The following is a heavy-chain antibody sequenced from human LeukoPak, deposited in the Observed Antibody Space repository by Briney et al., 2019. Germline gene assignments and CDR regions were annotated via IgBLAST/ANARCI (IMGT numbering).Heavy chain of an antibody. CDR1: GLTFSNAW. CDR3: ATDFYDST. Sequence: GGSLRLSCAASGLTFSNAWMNWVRQAPGKGLEWVGRIRSNSDGGTIDYAAPVKGRFTLSRDDSKTTLYLQMNSLQTEDTAVYYCATDFYDSTWGQGTLVTVSS. V-gene: IGHV3-15*07. D-gene: IGHD3-22*01. CDR2: IRSNSDGGTI. J-gene: IGHJ5*02.